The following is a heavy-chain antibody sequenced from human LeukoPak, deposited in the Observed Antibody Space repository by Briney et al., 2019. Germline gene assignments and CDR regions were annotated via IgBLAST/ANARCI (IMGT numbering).Heavy chain of an antibody. V-gene: IGHV3-53*05. J-gene: IGHJ6*02. CDR2: IYSGGST. CDR1: GFTFSSNY. CDR3: AATTYYYDSSGQRFFDGEQYYYYYGMDV. Sequence: GGSLRLSCAASGFTFSSNYMSWVRQAPGKGLEWVSVIYSGGSTYYADSVKGRFTISRDNSKNTLYLQMNSLRSEDTAVYYCAATTYYYDSSGQRFFDGEQYYYYYGMDVWGQGTTVTVSS. D-gene: IGHD3-22*01.